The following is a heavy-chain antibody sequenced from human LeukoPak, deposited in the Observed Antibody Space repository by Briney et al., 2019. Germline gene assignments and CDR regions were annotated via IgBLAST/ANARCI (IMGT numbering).Heavy chain of an antibody. CDR3: AKYTAVAGTGDY. D-gene: IGHD6-19*01. CDR2: IWYDGSNK. Sequence: GGSLRLSCAASGFTFSSYGMHWVRQAPGKGLEWVAVIWYDGSNKYYADSVKGRFTISRDNSKNTLYLQMNSLRAEDTAVYYCAKYTAVAGTGDYWGQGTLVTVSP. CDR1: GFTFSSYG. J-gene: IGHJ4*02. V-gene: IGHV3-33*06.